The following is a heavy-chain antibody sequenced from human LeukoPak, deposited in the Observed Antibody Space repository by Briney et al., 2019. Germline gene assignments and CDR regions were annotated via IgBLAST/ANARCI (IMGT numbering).Heavy chain of an antibody. D-gene: IGHD1-26*01. CDR3: ARSEGGATAPFNY. CDR2: IYPGDSDT. V-gene: IGHV5-51*01. J-gene: IGHJ4*02. Sequence: GESLQISFKGSGYSFTSYWIGWVRRMPGKGLEWMGIIYPGDSDTRYSPSFQGQVTISADKSISTAYLQWSSLKASDTAMYYCARSEGGATAPFNYWGQGTLVTISS. CDR1: GYSFTSYW.